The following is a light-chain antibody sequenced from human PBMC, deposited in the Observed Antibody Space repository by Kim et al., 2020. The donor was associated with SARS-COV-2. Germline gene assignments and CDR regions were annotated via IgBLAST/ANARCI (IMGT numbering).Light chain of an antibody. CDR2: GAS. CDR3: QQYNNWPPWT. CDR1: QSVSSN. J-gene: IGKJ1*01. V-gene: IGKV3-15*01. Sequence: SPGEGATLSCRASQSVSSNLAWYQQKPGQAPSLLISGASTRAIGIPARFSGSGSGTEFTLTISSLQSEDFAVYYCQQYNNWPPWTFGQGTKVDIK.